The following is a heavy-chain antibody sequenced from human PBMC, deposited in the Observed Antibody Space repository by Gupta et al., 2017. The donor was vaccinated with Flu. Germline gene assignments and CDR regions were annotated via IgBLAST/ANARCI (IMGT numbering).Heavy chain of an antibody. V-gene: IGHV1-2*06. D-gene: IGHD2-2*02. CDR1: GYTFTDYY. Sequence: VQLVRSGAEVKKPGASVKVSCKASGYTFTDYYIHWVRQAPGQGLEWMGRINPHSGSRNYQQKFQGRVTITEDSSLSTAYMELSRLRSDDTAVYYCAREKFCHTTSCYRYFDPWGQGTLVTVSS. J-gene: IGHJ5*02. CDR2: INPHSGSR. CDR3: AREKFCHTTSCYRYFDP.